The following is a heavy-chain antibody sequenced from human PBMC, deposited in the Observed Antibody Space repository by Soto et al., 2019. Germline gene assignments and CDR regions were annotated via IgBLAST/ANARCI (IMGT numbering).Heavy chain of an antibody. CDR1: GGTFSSYA. Sequence: QVQLVQSGAEVKKPGSSVKVSCKASGGTFSSYAISWVRQAPGQGLEWMGGIIPIFGTANYAQKFQGRVTITADESTSTAYIELSSLRSEDTAVYYCARALAVVPAATHRTYYYGMDVWGQGTTVTVSS. CDR2: IIPIFGTA. D-gene: IGHD2-2*01. CDR3: ARALAVVPAATHRTYYYGMDV. V-gene: IGHV1-69*01. J-gene: IGHJ6*02.